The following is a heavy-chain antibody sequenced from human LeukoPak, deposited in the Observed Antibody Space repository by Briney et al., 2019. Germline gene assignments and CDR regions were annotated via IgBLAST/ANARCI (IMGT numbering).Heavy chain of an antibody. Sequence: PSETLSLTCTVSGGSISSGDYYWSWIRQPPGKGLEWIGYIYYSGSTYYNPSLKSRVTISVDTFKNQFSLKLSSVTAADTAVYYCARVCIGYDFWSVPYNWFDPWGQGTLVTVSS. CDR3: ARVCIGYDFWSVPYNWFDP. D-gene: IGHD3-3*01. CDR2: IYYSGST. CDR1: GGSISSGDYY. V-gene: IGHV4-30-4*08. J-gene: IGHJ5*02.